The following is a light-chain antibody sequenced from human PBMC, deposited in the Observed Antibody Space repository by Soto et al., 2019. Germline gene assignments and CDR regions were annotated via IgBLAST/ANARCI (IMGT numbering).Light chain of an antibody. Sequence: QSALTQPPSASGSPGQSVTISCTGTSSDVGRYNYVSWYQQHPGKAPKLIIYEVTKRPSGVPDRFSGSKSDNTASLTVSGLQAEDEADYYCSSYAGNNNLIFGGGIQLTVL. CDR1: SSDVGRYNY. J-gene: IGLJ2*01. CDR2: EVT. CDR3: SSYAGNNNLI. V-gene: IGLV2-8*01.